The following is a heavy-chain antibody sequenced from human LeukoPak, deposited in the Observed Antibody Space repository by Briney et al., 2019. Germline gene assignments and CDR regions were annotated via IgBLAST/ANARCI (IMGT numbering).Heavy chain of an antibody. CDR1: GFTFSSYG. D-gene: IGHD6-19*01. Sequence: PGRSLRLSCAASGFTFSSYGMHWVSQAPGKGMEWVSTISGSGGRTSYADSGKGRFTISRDNSKNTLYLQVNSLRVEDTAVYYCAMAVIGSGWTLDYWGQGTLVTVSS. CDR3: AMAVIGSGWTLDY. V-gene: IGHV3-23*01. CDR2: ISGSGGRT. J-gene: IGHJ4*02.